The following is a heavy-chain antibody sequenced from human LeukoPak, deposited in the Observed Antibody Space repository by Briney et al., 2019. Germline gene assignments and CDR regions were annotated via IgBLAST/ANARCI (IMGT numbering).Heavy chain of an antibody. J-gene: IGHJ1*01. CDR3: ARQDYAYFQH. D-gene: IGHD4-17*01. CDR2: IYPGDSDT. Sequence: GESLKISCKGSGYSFTSYWIGWVRQMTGKGLEWMGIIYPGDSDTRYSPSFQGQATITVDKPISTAYLQWSSLKATDTAMYYFARQDYAYFQHWGQGTLVTVSS. V-gene: IGHV5-51*01. CDR1: GYSFTSYW.